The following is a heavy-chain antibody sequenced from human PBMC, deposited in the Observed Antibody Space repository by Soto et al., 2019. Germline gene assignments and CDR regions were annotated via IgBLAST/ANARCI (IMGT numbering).Heavy chain of an antibody. CDR2: LSGSGGTI. Sequence: YYWGWIRQAPGKGLEWVSALSGSGGTIYYADSVKGRFTVSRDNSRNSLDLQMNTLRDEYTAVYYCARGEIREVIPCLIYWGHGTLVTVSS. CDR1: YY. CDR3: ARGEIREVIPCLIY. V-gene: IGHV3-11*04. D-gene: IGHD3-10*01. J-gene: IGHJ4*01.